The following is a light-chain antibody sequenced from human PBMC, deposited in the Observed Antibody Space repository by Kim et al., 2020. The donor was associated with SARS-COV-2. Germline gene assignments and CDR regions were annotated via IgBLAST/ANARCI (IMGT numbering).Light chain of an antibody. CDR1: QGISSY. V-gene: IGKV1-8*01. Sequence: ASTGDRVTITCRASQGISSYLAWYQQKPGKAPKLLIYAASTLQSGVPSRFSGSGSGTDFTLTISCLQSEDFATYYCQEYYSYPPTFGQGTKVDIK. J-gene: IGKJ1*01. CDR2: AAS. CDR3: QEYYSYPPT.